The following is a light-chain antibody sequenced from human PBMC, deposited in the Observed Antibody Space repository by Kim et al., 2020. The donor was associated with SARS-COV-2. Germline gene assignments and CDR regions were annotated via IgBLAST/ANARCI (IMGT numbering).Light chain of an antibody. CDR1: QSISSN. CDR3: QQHGYWLA. V-gene: IGKV3-15*01. CDR2: GAS. J-gene: IGKJ5*01. Sequence: IVMTQSPATLSVSPGERATLSCRASQSISSNFCWYQQKPGKAPRVLIYGASTRAAGIPARFSGSGSGTEFTLTISSLQPDDCATYYYQQHGYWLAFGQGTRLEIK.